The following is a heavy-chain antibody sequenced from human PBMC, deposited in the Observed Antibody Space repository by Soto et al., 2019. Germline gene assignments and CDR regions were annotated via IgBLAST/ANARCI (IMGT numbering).Heavy chain of an antibody. V-gene: IGHV5-51*01. CDR2: IYPGDSDT. CDR1: GYSFTSYW. D-gene: IGHD6-19*01. Sequence: GESLKISCKGSGYSFTSYWIGWVRQVPGKGLEWMGIIYPGDSDTRYSPSFQGQVTISADKSISTAYLQWSSLKASDTAMYYCARLTLIAVAGPAAFDIWGQGTMVTVSS. J-gene: IGHJ3*02. CDR3: ARLTLIAVAGPAAFDI.